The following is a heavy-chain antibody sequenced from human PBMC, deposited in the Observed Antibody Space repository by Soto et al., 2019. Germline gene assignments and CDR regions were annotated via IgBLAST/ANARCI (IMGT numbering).Heavy chain of an antibody. D-gene: IGHD3-16*02. V-gene: IGHV4-59*01. J-gene: IGHJ4*02. Sequence: PSETLSLTCSVSGVSISSYFWSWIRQPPGRGLEWIGYTYHRGSTNYSPSLKSRVAISLDTSENQFSLKVSSVTAADTAVYYCARIGGYHGPIDYWGQGTPVTDSS. CDR3: ARIGGYHGPIDY. CDR2: TYHRGST. CDR1: GVSISSYF.